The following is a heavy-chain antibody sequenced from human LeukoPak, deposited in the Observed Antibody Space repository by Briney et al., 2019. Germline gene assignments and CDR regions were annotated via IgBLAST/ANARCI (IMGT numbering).Heavy chain of an antibody. V-gene: IGHV3-20*04. Sequence: GGSLRLSCAASGFTFHDYGMSWVRQAPGKGLEWVSGINWNGGSTGYADSVKGRFTISRDNAKNSLYLQMNSLRAEDTALYYCARDAHYYDSSGYYQSYYFDYWGQGTLVTVSS. CDR3: ARDAHYYDSSGYYQSYYFDY. CDR2: INWNGGST. D-gene: IGHD3-22*01. J-gene: IGHJ4*02. CDR1: GFTFHDYG.